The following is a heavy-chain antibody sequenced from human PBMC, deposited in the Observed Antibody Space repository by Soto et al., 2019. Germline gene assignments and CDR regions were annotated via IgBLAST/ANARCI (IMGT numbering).Heavy chain of an antibody. J-gene: IGHJ4*02. Sequence: SETLSLTCTVSGGSISSYYWSWIRQPPGKGLEWIGYIYYSGSTNYNPSLKSRVTISVDTSKNQFSLKLSSVTAADTAVYYCARGYDSSGSPFDYWGQGTLVTVSS. V-gene: IGHV4-59*01. D-gene: IGHD3-22*01. CDR2: IYYSGST. CDR1: GGSISSYY. CDR3: ARGYDSSGSPFDY.